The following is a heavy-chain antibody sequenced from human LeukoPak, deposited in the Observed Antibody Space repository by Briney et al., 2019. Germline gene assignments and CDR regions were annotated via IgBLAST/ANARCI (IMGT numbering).Heavy chain of an antibody. Sequence: GESLKISCQASRYIFATYWIAWVRQLPGKGLECMGSIFPGDSDTKYSASFQGHVIISADKSTSTAYLQWSSLNDSDTAMYYCARLGYTNSPGDFWGQGTLVTVSS. CDR2: IFPGDSDT. J-gene: IGHJ4*02. D-gene: IGHD5-12*01. CDR3: ARLGYTNSPGDF. CDR1: RYIFATYW. V-gene: IGHV5-51*01.